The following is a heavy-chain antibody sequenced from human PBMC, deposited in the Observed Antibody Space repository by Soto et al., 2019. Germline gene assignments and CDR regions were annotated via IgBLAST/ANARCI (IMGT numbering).Heavy chain of an antibody. CDR2: MNMDGSRT. D-gene: IGHD5-18*01. CDR1: GFTFSIYW. J-gene: IGHJ4*02. V-gene: IGHV3-74*01. Sequence: EVQLVESGGGLVQPGGSLRLSCAASGFTFSIYWMHWVRQAPGKGLVWVSRMNMDGSRTSYADFGKGRFTISRDDAQSTLCVQMRNLRPEDTAVYYWLRREVVRDEGHGYLGRHWGQGLLVTFS. CDR3: LRREVVRDEGHGYLGRH.